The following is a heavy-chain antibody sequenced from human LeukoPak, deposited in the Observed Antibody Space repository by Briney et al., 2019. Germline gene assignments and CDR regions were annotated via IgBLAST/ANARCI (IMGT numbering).Heavy chain of an antibody. CDR1: GGSISSYY. D-gene: IGHD6-19*01. J-gene: IGHJ1*01. V-gene: IGHV4-59*08. CDR3: VGTVAGTGYGINFQH. Sequence: SETLSLTCTVSGGSISSYYWSWIRQPPGKGLEWIGYIYYSGRTNYNPSLKSRFTIPVDTSKNQFSLKLSSVTAADTAVYYCVGTVAGTGYGINFQHWGQGTLVTVSS. CDR2: IYYSGRT.